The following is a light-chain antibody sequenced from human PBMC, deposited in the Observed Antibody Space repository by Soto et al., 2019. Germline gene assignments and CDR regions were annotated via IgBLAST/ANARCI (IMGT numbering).Light chain of an antibody. CDR1: QSISPW. CDR2: RAS. J-gene: IGKJ4*01. CDR3: QQYKSSPLT. V-gene: IGKV1-5*03. Sequence: DLQMTQSPSTLSASVGDGVTITCRASQSISPWLAWYQQKPGKAPKLLIYRASSLESGVPSRFSGSGSGTEFTLTISSLQPDDFATYYCQQYKSSPLTFGGGTKVEIK.